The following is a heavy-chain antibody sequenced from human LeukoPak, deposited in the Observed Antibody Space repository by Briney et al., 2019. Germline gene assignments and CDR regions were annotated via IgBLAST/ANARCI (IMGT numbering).Heavy chain of an antibody. V-gene: IGHV1-8*03. D-gene: IGHD2-15*01. CDR2: MKPNSGNT. J-gene: IGHJ4*02. CDR3: ARVFGGYDY. CDR1: GYNFTNYD. Sequence: ASVKVSCKASGYNFTNYDINWVRQATGLGLEWMGWMKPNSGNTGYAQKFQGRVTITRNTAISTAYMELSSLTSEDTAVYYCARVFGGYDYWGQGTLVTVSS.